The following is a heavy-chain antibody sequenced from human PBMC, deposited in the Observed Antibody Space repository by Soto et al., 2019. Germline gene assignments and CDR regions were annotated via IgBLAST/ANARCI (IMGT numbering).Heavy chain of an antibody. V-gene: IGHV1-69*19. Sequence: QVQLVQSGAEMKKPGSSVKVSCQSSGGTFNTYAMNWVRQAPGQGPEWMGDISPMFGAANYAPKFQGRVTITADESTGTSYMQLSSLTSEDTALYFCAREVQVHTPAFVYWGHGTLVNVSS. CDR2: ISPMFGAA. CDR1: GGTFNTYA. J-gene: IGHJ4*01. CDR3: AREVQVHTPAFVY. D-gene: IGHD3-10*01.